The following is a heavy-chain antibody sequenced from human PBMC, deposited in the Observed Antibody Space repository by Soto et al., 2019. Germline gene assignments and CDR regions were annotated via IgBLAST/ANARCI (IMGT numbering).Heavy chain of an antibody. J-gene: IGHJ2*01. CDR2: INPNSGGT. CDR3: AREVRRMSGWYFDL. CDR1: GYTFTGYY. Sequence: QVQLVQSGAEVKKPGASVKVSCKASGYTFTGYYMHWVRQAPGQGLEWMGWINPNSGGTNYAQKFQGWVTMTRDTSSSTAYMELSRLRADDTAVYYCAREVRRMSGWYFDLWGRGTLVTVSS. D-gene: IGHD1-1*01. V-gene: IGHV1-2*04.